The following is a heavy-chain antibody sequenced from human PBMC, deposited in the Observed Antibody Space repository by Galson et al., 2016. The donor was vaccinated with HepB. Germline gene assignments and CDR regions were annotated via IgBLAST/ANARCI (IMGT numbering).Heavy chain of an antibody. Sequence: SLRLSCAASGFTFTNYAMSWVRQAPGKGLEWVSLISGSGGSTYCAASLKGRVTISRDNSKNTVYLQMRSLRATDRAVYYCAKMGHSSSSYFFDSWGQGALVTVSS. D-gene: IGHD6-6*01. CDR1: GFTFTNYA. J-gene: IGHJ4*02. CDR3: AKMGHSSSSYFFDS. V-gene: IGHV3-23*01. CDR2: ISGSGGST.